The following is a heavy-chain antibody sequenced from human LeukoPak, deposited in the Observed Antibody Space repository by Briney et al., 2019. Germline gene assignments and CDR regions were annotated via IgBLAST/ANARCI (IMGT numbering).Heavy chain of an antibody. J-gene: IGHJ4*02. D-gene: IGHD2-2*01. Sequence: PGGSLRLSCGVSGFTFSNYWMSWVRQAPGKGLEWVANIKQDGSVKYYVDSLKGRFTISRDNAKNSVYLQMNSLRTEDTAVYYCARIGYSRSSTDYWGQGTLVTVSS. CDR3: ARIGYSRSSTDY. CDR2: IKQDGSVK. CDR1: GFTFSNYW. V-gene: IGHV3-7*01.